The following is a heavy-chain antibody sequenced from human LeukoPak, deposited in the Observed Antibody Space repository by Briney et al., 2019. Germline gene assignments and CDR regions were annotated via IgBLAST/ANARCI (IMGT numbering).Heavy chain of an antibody. Sequence: KSSETLSLTCTVSGGSISSSSYYWGWIRQPPGKGLEWIGSIYYSGSTYYNPSLKSRVTISVDTSKNQFSLKLSSVTAADTAVYYCARDIRVTAAAGSNWFDPWGQGTLVTVSS. CDR2: IYYSGST. CDR1: GGSISSSSYY. J-gene: IGHJ5*02. CDR3: ARDIRVTAAAGSNWFDP. V-gene: IGHV4-39*07. D-gene: IGHD6-13*01.